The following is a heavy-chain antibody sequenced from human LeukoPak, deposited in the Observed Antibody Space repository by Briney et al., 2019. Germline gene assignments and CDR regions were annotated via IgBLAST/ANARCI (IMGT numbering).Heavy chain of an antibody. V-gene: IGHV1-69*13. D-gene: IGHD2-15*01. CDR3: AREASVVDYFDY. CDR1: GYTFTGYY. CDR2: IIPIFGTA. Sequence: GASVKVSCKASGYTFTGYYMHWVRQAPGQGLEWMGGIIPIFGTANYAQKFQGRVTITADESTSTAYMELSSLRSEDTAVYYCAREASVVDYFDYWGQGTLVTVSS. J-gene: IGHJ4*02.